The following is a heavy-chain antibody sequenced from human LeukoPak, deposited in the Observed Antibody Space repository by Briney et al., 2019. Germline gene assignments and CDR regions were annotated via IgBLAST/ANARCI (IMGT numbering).Heavy chain of an antibody. J-gene: IGHJ5*02. D-gene: IGHD2-2*01. CDR1: GYTFTGYY. Sequence: ASVKVSCKASGYTFTGYYMHWVRQAPGQGLEWMGRINPNSGGTNYAQKFQGRVTMTRDTSISTAYMELSRLRSDDTAVYYCARKYLSIVVVPAATQNWFDPWGQGTLVTVSS. V-gene: IGHV1-2*06. CDR3: ARKYLSIVVVPAATQNWFDP. CDR2: INPNSGGT.